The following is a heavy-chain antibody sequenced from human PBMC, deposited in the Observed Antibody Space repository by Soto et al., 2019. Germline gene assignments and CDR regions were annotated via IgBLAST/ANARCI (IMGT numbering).Heavy chain of an antibody. D-gene: IGHD1-26*01. CDR1: GGTFSSYA. CDR2: IIPIFGTA. Sequence: SVKVSCKASGGTFSSYAISWVRQAPGQGLEWMGGIIPIFGTANYAQKFQGRVTITADESTSTAYMELSSLRSEDTAVYYCARDRSRGGSSYYFDYWGQGTLVTVSS. CDR3: ARDRSRGGSSYYFDY. J-gene: IGHJ4*02. V-gene: IGHV1-69*13.